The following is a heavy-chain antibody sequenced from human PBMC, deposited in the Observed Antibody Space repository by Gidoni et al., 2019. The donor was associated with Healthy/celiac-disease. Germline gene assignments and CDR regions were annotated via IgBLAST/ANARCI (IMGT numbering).Heavy chain of an antibody. D-gene: IGHD3-16*01. CDR3: ARDSLKRGVIRGGTNWFDP. J-gene: IGHJ5*02. V-gene: IGHV1-69*01. CDR2: IIPIFGTA. Sequence: GLEWMGGIIPIFGTANYAQKFQGRVTITADESTSTAYMELSSLRSEDTAVYYCARDSLKRGVIRGGTNWFDPWGQGTLVTVSS.